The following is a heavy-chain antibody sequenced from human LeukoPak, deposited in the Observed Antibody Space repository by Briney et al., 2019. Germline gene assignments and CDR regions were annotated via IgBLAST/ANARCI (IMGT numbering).Heavy chain of an antibody. J-gene: IGHJ4*02. Sequence: GGSLRLSRAASGFTFSSYAMSWVRQAPGKGLEWVSAISGSGGSTYYADSVKGRFTISRDNSKNTLYLQMNSLRAEDTAVYYCAKAGTYCGSTSCPTDSWGQGTLVTVSS. CDR1: GFTFSSYA. D-gene: IGHD2-2*01. CDR2: ISGSGGST. V-gene: IGHV3-23*01. CDR3: AKAGTYCGSTSCPTDS.